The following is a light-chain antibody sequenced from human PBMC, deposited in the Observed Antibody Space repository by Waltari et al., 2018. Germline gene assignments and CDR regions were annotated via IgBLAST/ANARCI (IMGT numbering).Light chain of an antibody. CDR1: DLGGKT. V-gene: IGLV3-21*04. Sequence: SFVLTQPPSVSVAPGKTARLTCGGHDLGGKTVLWFQQKPGQAPVLVIYFNTDRPSGSPERVSAARSGNTATLTIRRVDAGDEADYYCQLWDDETDQRVFGGGTKLTVL. J-gene: IGLJ3*02. CDR2: FNT. CDR3: QLWDDETDQRV.